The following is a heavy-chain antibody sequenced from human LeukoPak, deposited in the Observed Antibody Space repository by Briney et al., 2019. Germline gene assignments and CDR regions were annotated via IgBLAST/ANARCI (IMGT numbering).Heavy chain of an antibody. V-gene: IGHV1-69*05. D-gene: IGHD1-26*01. Sequence: GASVKVSCKASGGTFSSYDISWVRQAPGQGLEWMGRIIPIFGTANYAQKFQGRVTITTDESTSTAYMELSSLRSEDTAVYYCARDIVGASLYWGQGTLVTVSS. CDR2: IIPIFGTA. J-gene: IGHJ4*02. CDR3: ARDIVGASLY. CDR1: GGTFSSYD.